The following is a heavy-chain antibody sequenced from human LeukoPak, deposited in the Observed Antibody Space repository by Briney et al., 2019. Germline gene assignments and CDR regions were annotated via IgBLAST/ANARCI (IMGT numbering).Heavy chain of an antibody. D-gene: IGHD5-12*01. CDR1: GGSISSGGYY. CDR2: IYYSGST. Sequence: SETLSLTCTVSGGSISSGGYYWSWIRQPPGKGLEWIGYIYYSGSTNYNPSLKSRVTISVDTSKNQFSLKLSSVTAADTAVYYCARAVDSGYDYGYYFDYWGQGTLVTVSS. J-gene: IGHJ4*02. V-gene: IGHV4-61*08. CDR3: ARAVDSGYDYGYYFDY.